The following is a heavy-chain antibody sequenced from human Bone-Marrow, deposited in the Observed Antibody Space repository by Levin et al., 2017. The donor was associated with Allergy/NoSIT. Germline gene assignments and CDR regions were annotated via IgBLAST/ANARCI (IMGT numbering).Heavy chain of an antibody. Sequence: ASVKVSCAASGFTFSSYAMSWVRQAPGKGLEWVSAISGSGGSTYYADSVKGRFTISRDNSKNTLYLQMNSLRAEDTAVYYCAKEDRGGSYSYYYGMDVWGQGTTVTVSS. J-gene: IGHJ6*02. CDR2: ISGSGGST. V-gene: IGHV3-23*01. CDR1: GFTFSSYA. CDR3: AKEDRGGSYSYYYGMDV. D-gene: IGHD1-26*01.